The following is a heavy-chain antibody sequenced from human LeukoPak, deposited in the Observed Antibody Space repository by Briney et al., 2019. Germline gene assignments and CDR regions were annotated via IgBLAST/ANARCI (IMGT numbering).Heavy chain of an antibody. CDR2: ISGSGGST. CDR3: AKDESPGHGSYGIYYYYMDV. V-gene: IGHV3-23*01. J-gene: IGHJ6*03. Sequence: PGGTLRLSCAASGFTFSSYGMSWVRQAPGKGLEWVSAISGSGGSTYYADSVKGRFTISRDNSKNTLYLQMNSLRPEDTALYYCAKDESPGHGSYGIYYYYMDVWGNGTTVTVSS. D-gene: IGHD3-10*01. CDR1: GFTFSSYG.